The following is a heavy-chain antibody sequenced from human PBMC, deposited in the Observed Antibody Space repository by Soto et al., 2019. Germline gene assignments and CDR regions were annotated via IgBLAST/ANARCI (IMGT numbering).Heavy chain of an antibody. D-gene: IGHD3-10*01. Sequence: VGSLRLSCVASGLTFGSRAMSWVRQAPGEGLQWVATITDNGGDAKYADSVRGRFVISRDNSKKTLYLQMTSLTAEDSAMYFCARGSTESSPGSRIFDGWRRGTLFTVSS. CDR3: ARGSTESSPGSRIFDG. J-gene: IGHJ4*02. V-gene: IGHV3-23*01. CDR1: GLTFGSRA. CDR2: ITDNGGDA.